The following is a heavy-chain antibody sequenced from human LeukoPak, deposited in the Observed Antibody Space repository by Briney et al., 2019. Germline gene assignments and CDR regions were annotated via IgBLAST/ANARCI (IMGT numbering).Heavy chain of an antibody. CDR1: GGSFSGYY. CDR3: ARIGRRAIFGVVITTYFDY. V-gene: IGHV4-34*01. J-gene: IGHJ4*02. CDR2: INHSGST. D-gene: IGHD3-3*01. Sequence: PSETLSLTCAVYGGSFSGYYWSWIRQPPGKGLEWIGEINHSGSTNYNPSLKSRVTISVDTSKNQFSLKLSSVTAADTAVYYCARIGRRAIFGVVITTYFDYWGQGTLVTVSS.